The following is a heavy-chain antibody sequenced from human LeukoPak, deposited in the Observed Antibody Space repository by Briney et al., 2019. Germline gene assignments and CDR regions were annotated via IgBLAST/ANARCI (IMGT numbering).Heavy chain of an antibody. CDR1: GFTLDDYA. D-gene: IGHD5-18*01. CDR3: AKELRTALTQLWSD. J-gene: IGHJ4*02. V-gene: IGHV3-9*01. CDR2: ISWNSGSI. Sequence: PGGSLRLSFPASGFTLDDYAMHWVRQAPGKGVERVAGISWNSGSIGYADSVKGRFTISRDNAKNSLYLQMNSLTAEHTALHYCAKELRTALTQLWSDWGQGTLVTVSS.